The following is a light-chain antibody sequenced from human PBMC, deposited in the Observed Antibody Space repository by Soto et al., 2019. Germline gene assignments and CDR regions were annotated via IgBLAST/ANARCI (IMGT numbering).Light chain of an antibody. CDR2: EVS. J-gene: IGLJ1*01. CDR1: SSDVGDYNF. V-gene: IGLV2-14*01. Sequence: QSALTQPASVSGSPGQSITISCTGTSSDVGDYNFVSWYQQHPGKAPKLMIYEVSNRPSGVSNRFSGSKSGNTASLTISGLQAEDEADYYCSSYTSSSTYVFGTGTQLTVL. CDR3: SSYTSSSTYV.